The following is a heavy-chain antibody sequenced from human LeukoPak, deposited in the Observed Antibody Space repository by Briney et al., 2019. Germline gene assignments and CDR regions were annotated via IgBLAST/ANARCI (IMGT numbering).Heavy chain of an antibody. V-gene: IGHV3-48*02. CDR1: GFSISNYG. CDR2: TRSDSSTK. J-gene: IGHJ3*01. Sequence: GGSLRLSCAGSGFSISNYGMNWVRHPTGKGLEWLSYTRSDSSTKYYADSVEGRFTISRDNAQNSLYLQMNSLRDEDSGVYFCARDYSRWHGDFDVWGQGTMVTVSS. D-gene: IGHD6-13*01. CDR3: ARDYSRWHGDFDV.